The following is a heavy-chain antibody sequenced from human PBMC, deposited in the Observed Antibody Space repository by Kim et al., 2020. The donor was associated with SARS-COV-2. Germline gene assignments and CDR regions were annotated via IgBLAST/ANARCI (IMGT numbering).Heavy chain of an antibody. CDR3: ARGIAAAGTRLNWFDP. V-gene: IGHV4-34*13. Sequence: SLKSEVTITVNTSTNQFSLKLSSVTAADTAVYYCARGIAAAGTRLNWFDPWGQGTLVTVSS. J-gene: IGHJ5*02. D-gene: IGHD6-13*01.